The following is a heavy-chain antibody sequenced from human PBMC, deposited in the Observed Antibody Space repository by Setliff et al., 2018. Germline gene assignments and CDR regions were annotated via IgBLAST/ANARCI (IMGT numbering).Heavy chain of an antibody. Sequence: SETLSLTCTVSGGSISSSSYYWGWIRQPPGKGLEWIGSIYYSGSTYYNPSLKSRVTISVDTSKNQFSLKLSSVTAADTAVYYCARDRVTTLENYYYYGMDVWGQGTTVTSP. J-gene: IGHJ6*02. CDR2: IYYSGST. V-gene: IGHV4-39*07. CDR3: ARDRVTTLENYYYYGMDV. CDR1: GGSISSSSYY. D-gene: IGHD4-17*01.